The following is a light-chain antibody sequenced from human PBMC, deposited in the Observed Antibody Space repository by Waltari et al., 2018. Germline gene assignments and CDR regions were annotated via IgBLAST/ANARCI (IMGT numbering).Light chain of an antibody. CDR3: HSADNSNSYQV. V-gene: IGLV3-25*03. J-gene: IGLJ2*01. CDR2: KDS. CDR1: ALRNQY. Sequence: SYELTQSPSLSVSPGQTARITCSGDALRNQYADSYQQKPGQAPVLVMYKDSERPSRIPERFSGSSSGTTVTLTITAVQAEDEADYYCHSADNSNSYQVFGGGTKLTVL.